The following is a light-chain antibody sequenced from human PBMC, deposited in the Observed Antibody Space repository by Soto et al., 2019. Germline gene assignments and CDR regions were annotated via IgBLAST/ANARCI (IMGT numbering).Light chain of an antibody. J-gene: IGLJ3*02. CDR2: EVS. Sequence: QSALTQPASVSXSPGQSITISCTGTSSDVGGYNYVSWYQQHPGKAPKLMIYEVSNRPSGVSNRFSGSKSGNTASLTISGLQAEDEADYYCSSYTSSSTVFGGGTKVTVL. V-gene: IGLV2-14*01. CDR3: SSYTSSSTV. CDR1: SSDVGGYNY.